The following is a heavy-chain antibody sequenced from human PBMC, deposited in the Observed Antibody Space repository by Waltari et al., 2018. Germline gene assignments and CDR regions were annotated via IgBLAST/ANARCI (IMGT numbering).Heavy chain of an antibody. Sequence: QVQLVGSGGGVVQPGRSLRLSCAASGFTFSSYAMHWVRQAPGKGLEWVAVISYDGSNKYYADSVKGRFTISRDKSKNTLYLQMNSLRAEDTAVYYCARATYYYYYMDVWGKGTTVTVSS. CDR1: GFTFSSYA. J-gene: IGHJ6*03. CDR2: ISYDGSNK. V-gene: IGHV3-30-3*01. CDR3: ARATYYYYYMDV.